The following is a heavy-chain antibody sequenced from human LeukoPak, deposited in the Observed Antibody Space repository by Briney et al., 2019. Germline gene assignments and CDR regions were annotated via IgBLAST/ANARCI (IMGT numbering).Heavy chain of an antibody. Sequence: GGSLRLSCAASGFTFSSYWMSWVRQAPGKGLEWVANIKQDGSEKYYVDSVKGRFTISRDNAKNSLYLQMNSLRAEDTAVYYCAREDVEWPYYYYYYGMDAWGQGTTVTVSS. J-gene: IGHJ6*02. V-gene: IGHV3-7*01. CDR2: IKQDGSEK. CDR3: AREDVEWPYYYYYYGMDA. CDR1: GFTFSSYW. D-gene: IGHD3-3*01.